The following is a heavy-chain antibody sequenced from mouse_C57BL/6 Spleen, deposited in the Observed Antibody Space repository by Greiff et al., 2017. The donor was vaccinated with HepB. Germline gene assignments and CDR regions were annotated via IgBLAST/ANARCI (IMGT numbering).Heavy chain of an antibody. Sequence: EVKVVESGGGLVQSGRSLGLSCATSGFTFSDFYMEWVRQAPGKGLEWIAASRNKANDYTTEYSASVKGRFIVSRDTSQSILYLQMNALRAEDTAIYYCARDKGDGFDYWGQGTTLTVSS. D-gene: IGHD3-3*01. CDR2: SRNKANDYTT. CDR3: ARDKGDGFDY. CDR1: GFTFSDFY. V-gene: IGHV7-1*01. J-gene: IGHJ2*01.